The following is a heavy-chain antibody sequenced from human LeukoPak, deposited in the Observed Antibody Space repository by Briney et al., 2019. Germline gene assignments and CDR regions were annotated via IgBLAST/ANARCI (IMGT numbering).Heavy chain of an antibody. V-gene: IGHV1-18*01. CDR2: ISAYNGNT. J-gene: IGHJ4*02. CDR1: GYTFTSYG. D-gene: IGHD3-10*01. Sequence: GAPVKVSCKASGYTFTSYGISWVRQAPGQGLEWMGWISAYNGNTNYAQKLQGRVTMTTDTSTSTAYMELRSLRSDETAVYYCARDLERITMVRGVGDYWGQGTLVTVSS. CDR3: ARDLERITMVRGVGDY.